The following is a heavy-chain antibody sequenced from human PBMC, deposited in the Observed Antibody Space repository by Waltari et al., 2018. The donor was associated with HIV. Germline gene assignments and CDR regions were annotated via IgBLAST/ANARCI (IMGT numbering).Heavy chain of an antibody. CDR2: DYHCGPA. D-gene: IGHD3-10*01. J-gene: IGHJ5*02. CDR3: ARQYGSGRWGFGP. CDR1: GDSVSTKRYY. Sequence: QLQLQESGPGVVKPSETVSLTCTVAGDSVSTKRYYWGRLRQPPGKGLEWIASDYHCGPAYYNPSLRSRVTISVDTSKNQFSLKLSSVTAADTALYYCARQYGSGRWGFGPWGQGIMVTVSS. V-gene: IGHV4-39*01.